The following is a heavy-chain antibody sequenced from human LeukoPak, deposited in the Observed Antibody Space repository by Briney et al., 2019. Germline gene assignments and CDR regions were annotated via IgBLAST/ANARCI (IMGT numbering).Heavy chain of an antibody. D-gene: IGHD4-17*01. V-gene: IGHV4-59*01. CDR2: IYYSGST. J-gene: IGHJ6*02. Sequence: SETLSLTCTVSGGSISGYYWSWIRQPPGKGLEWIGYIYYSGSTNYNPSLKSRVTISVDTSKNQFSLKLSSVTAADTAVYYCARDLGRYGDYPPGNGMDVWGQGTTVTVSS. CDR3: ARDLGRYGDYPPGNGMDV. CDR1: GGSISGYY.